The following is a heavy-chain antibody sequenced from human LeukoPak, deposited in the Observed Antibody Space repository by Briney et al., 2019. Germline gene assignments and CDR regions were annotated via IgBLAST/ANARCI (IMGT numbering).Heavy chain of an antibody. D-gene: IGHD5-12*01. V-gene: IGHV4-39*01. Sequence: SETLSLTCTVSGGSISGGSHHWGWFRQSPGKGLEWIGSLYLSRTTYYEPSLNSRVTISVDTSKNQFSLQLNSVTAADTAVYYCVRHDGRGGATMGSLDSWGQGSLVTVSS. CDR2: LYLSRTT. CDR1: GGSISGGSHH. J-gene: IGHJ4*02. CDR3: VRHDGRGGATMGSLDS.